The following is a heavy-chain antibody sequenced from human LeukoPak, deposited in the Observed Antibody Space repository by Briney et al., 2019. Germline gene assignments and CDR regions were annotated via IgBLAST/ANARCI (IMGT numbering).Heavy chain of an antibody. J-gene: IGHJ4*02. Sequence: GGSLRLSCAASGFTFSSYAMSWVRQAPGRGLEWLSDLSVSGAGTYYTDSVKGRFTISRDNSKNTLYLQMNSLGAEDTAVYYCASDRFYFGVWGQGTLVTVSS. CDR1: GFTFSSYA. CDR3: ASDRFYFGV. V-gene: IGHV3-23*01. CDR2: LSVSGAGT. D-gene: IGHD3-16*01.